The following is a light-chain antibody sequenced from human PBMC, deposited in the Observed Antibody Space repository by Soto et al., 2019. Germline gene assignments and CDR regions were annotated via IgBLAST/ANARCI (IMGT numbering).Light chain of an antibody. CDR1: SDDVGVYNY. J-gene: IGLJ1*01. CDR3: SSYRNGAPYV. CDR2: EVT. V-gene: IGLV2-14*01. Sequence: QSALTQPASVSGSPGQSVTISCTGTSDDVGVYNYVSWYEHHPGKAPKLMIYEVTNRPSGVSNRFSGSKSGNTASLTISGLYTEDEADYYCSSYRNGAPYVFRSGTKLTVL.